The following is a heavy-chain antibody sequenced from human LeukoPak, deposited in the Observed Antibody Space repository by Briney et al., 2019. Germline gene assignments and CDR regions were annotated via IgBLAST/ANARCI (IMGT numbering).Heavy chain of an antibody. V-gene: IGHV3-33*06. Sequence: GRSLRLSCEDSGFTFSSHGMNWVRQAPGKGLEWVAVIWYDGSNKYYADSVKGRFTISRDNSKNTLYLQMNSLRAEDTAVYYCAKVGDYSNYGIDYWGQGTLVTVSS. CDR1: GFTFSSHG. D-gene: IGHD4-11*01. J-gene: IGHJ4*02. CDR3: AKVGDYSNYGIDY. CDR2: IWYDGSNK.